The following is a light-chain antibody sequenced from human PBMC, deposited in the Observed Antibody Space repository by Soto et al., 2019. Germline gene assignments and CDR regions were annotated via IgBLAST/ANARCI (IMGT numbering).Light chain of an antibody. CDR1: QSVSSN. Sequence: IVMTQSPAPLSVSPGERATLSCRASQSVSSNLAWYQQKPGQAPRLLIYGASSGATGIPDRFSGSGSGTDFTLTISRLEPEDFAVYYCQQYDKYPWTFAQGTKVDIK. CDR3: QQYDKYPWT. CDR2: GAS. J-gene: IGKJ1*01. V-gene: IGKV3D-15*01.